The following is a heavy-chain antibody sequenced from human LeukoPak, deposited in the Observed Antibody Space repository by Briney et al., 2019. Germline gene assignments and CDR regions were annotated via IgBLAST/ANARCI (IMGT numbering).Heavy chain of an antibody. CDR2: IKSKTDGGTT. V-gene: IGHV3-15*01. D-gene: IGHD6-6*01. CDR3: TTGHGSSSY. CDR1: GFSVINAW. J-gene: IGHJ4*02. Sequence: GGSLRLSCAASGFSVINAWMSWVRQAPGKGLEWVGRIKSKTDGGTTDYAVSVKGRFTISRDDSKDTLFLQMNSLKTEDSAVYYCTTGHGSSSYWGQGTLVTVSS.